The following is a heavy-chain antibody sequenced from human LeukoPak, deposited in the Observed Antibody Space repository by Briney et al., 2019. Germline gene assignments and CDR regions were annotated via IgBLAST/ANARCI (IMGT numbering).Heavy chain of an antibody. V-gene: IGHV1-18*01. D-gene: IGHD3-10*01. CDR3: ARAVPYFFGSGSTEEFDY. Sequence: VASVKVSCKTSGYTFTSYGLSWVRQAPGQGLEWMGWIIGYNGNTNSAQILQGRVTMTTDTSTSTAYMELRSLRSDDTAMYYCARAVPYFFGSGSTEEFDYWGQGTLVIVSS. CDR2: IIGYNGNT. CDR1: GYTFTSYG. J-gene: IGHJ4*02.